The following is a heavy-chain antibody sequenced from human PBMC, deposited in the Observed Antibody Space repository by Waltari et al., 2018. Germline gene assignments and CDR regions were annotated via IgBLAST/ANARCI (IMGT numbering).Heavy chain of an antibody. CDR1: GFPFSRYW. D-gene: IGHD2-2*01. V-gene: IGHV3-7*01. J-gene: IGHJ4*02. CDR3: AKSRGFEY. Sequence: DVPLVEPGGGLVQPGGSLRLSCGASGFPFSRYWMSWVRQTPGKGLQWVANINYDGSQKYYVDSVKGRFTISRDNAKNSVYLQMNSLRVEDTAVYYCAKSRGFEYWGQGALITVSS. CDR2: INYDGSQK.